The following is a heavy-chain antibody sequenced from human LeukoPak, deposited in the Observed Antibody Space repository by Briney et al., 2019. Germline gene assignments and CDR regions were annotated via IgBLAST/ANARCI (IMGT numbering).Heavy chain of an antibody. CDR2: NYYNGNT. Sequence: SETLSLTCTVSGVSISNYDWSWIRQPPGKGLELLGYNYYNGNTNYNPSLKSRVTISVDTSKNQFSLKLSSVTAADAAVYYCASRNYYDILTGYYKRVDYWGQGTLVTVSS. CDR3: ASRNYYDILTGYYKRVDY. J-gene: IGHJ4*02. D-gene: IGHD3-9*01. V-gene: IGHV4-59*01. CDR1: GVSISNYD.